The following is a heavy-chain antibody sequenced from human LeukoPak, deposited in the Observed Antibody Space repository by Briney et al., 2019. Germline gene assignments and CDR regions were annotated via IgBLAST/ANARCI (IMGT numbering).Heavy chain of an antibody. J-gene: IGHJ6*02. CDR2: IYPDDSDT. V-gene: IGHV5-51*01. CDR1: GYSFTSYW. Sequence: GESLKISCKGSGYSFTSYWIGWVRQMPGKGLEWMGIIYPDDSDTRYSPSFQGQVTISADKSISTAYLQWSSLKASYTAMYYCARQSSSFGYYYYGMDVWGQGTTVTVSS. D-gene: IGHD6-6*01. CDR3: ARQSSSFGYYYYGMDV.